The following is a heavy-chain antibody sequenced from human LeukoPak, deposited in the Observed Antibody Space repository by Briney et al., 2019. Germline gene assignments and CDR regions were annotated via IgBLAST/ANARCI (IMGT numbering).Heavy chain of an antibody. J-gene: IGHJ5*02. V-gene: IGHV4-59*01. D-gene: IGHD3-10*01. CDR1: GGSISSYY. CDR2: IYYSGST. Sequence: SETLSLTCTVSGGSISSYYWSWIRQPPGNGLEWIGYIYYSGSTNYNPSLKSRVTISVDTSKNQFSLKLSSVTAADTAVYYCARVSMVRGVMGENWFDPWGQGTLVTVSS. CDR3: ARVSMVRGVMGENWFDP.